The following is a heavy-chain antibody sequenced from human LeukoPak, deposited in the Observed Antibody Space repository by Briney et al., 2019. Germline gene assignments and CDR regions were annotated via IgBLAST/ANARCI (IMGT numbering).Heavy chain of an antibody. Sequence: GGSLRLSCAASGFTFSSYAIHWVRQAPGKGLEWVSAISGSGGSTYYADSVKGRFTISRDNSKNTLYLQMNSLRAEDTAVYYCAPYYYDSSGYSGFDYWGQGTLVTVSS. CDR2: ISGSGGST. CDR1: GFTFSSYA. V-gene: IGHV3-23*01. D-gene: IGHD3-22*01. CDR3: APYYYDSSGYSGFDY. J-gene: IGHJ4*02.